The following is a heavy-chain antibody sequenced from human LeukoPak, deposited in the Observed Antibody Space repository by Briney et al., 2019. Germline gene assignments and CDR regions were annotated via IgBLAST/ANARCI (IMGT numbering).Heavy chain of an antibody. D-gene: IGHD2-2*01. CDR2: INPDTGDT. V-gene: IGHV1-2*06. J-gene: IGHJ5*02. CDR1: AYSFTGYF. Sequence: GASVKVSCKASAYSFTGYFLHWVRQAPGQGLEWMGRINPDTGDTNYAQKFQGRVTMTRDTSISTAYMELSGLRSDDTAIYYCARDPCSSTSCYEAFDPWGQGALVTVSS. CDR3: ARDPCSSTSCYEAFDP.